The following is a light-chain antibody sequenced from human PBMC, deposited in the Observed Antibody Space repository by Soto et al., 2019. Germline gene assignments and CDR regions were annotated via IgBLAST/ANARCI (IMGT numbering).Light chain of an antibody. V-gene: IGKV1-39*01. CDR1: QSLSSY. CDR3: QQSYSTLT. J-gene: IGKJ4*01. Sequence: DIQMPQSPSSLSSSVGDRVTITCRASQSLSSYLNWYQQKPGKAPKLLIYAASSLQSGVPSRFSGSGSATDFTLTISSLQPEDFATYYCQQSYSTLTFGGGTKVEIK. CDR2: AAS.